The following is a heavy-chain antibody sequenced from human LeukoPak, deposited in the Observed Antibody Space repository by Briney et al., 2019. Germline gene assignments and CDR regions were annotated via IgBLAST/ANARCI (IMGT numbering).Heavy chain of an antibody. CDR1: GGSISSYY. CDR2: IYYSGST. J-gene: IGHJ6*03. CDR3: ARVGEAIYGSGSYIHYYYYYYMDV. V-gene: IGHV4-59*01. D-gene: IGHD3-10*01. Sequence: SETLSLTCTVSGGSISSYYWSWIRQPPGKGLEWIGYIYYSGSTNYNPSLKSRVTISVDTSKNQFSLKLSSVTAADTAVYYCARVGEAIYGSGSYIHYYYYYYMDVWGKGTTVTVSS.